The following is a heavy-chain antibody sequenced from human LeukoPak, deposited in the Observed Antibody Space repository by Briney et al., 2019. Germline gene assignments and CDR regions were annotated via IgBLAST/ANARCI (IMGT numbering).Heavy chain of an antibody. CDR2: ISSSSTYI. Sequence: GGSLRLSCAASGFTFSSYTMNWARQAPGQGLEWVSSISSSSTYIFYADSVKGRFTISRDNFKNTLYLQMNSLRAEDTAVYYCAKGQTWASVYFDSWGQGTLVTVSS. D-gene: IGHD7-27*01. V-gene: IGHV3-21*04. J-gene: IGHJ4*02. CDR3: AKGQTWASVYFDS. CDR1: GFTFSSYT.